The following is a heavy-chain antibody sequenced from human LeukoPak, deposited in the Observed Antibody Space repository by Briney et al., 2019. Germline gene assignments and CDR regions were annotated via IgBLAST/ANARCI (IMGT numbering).Heavy chain of an antibody. CDR2: IKLDGSEK. CDR1: GGSISSNW. J-gene: IGHJ4*02. D-gene: IGHD3-3*01. Sequence: PSGTLSLTCAVSGGSISSNWWSWVRQAPGKGLEWVANIKLDGSEKNYVDSVKGRFTISRDNTKNSLYLQMNSLRAEDTAVFYCARDQYDTWSRRGNFDSWGQGTLVIVSS. V-gene: IGHV3-7*03. CDR3: ARDQYDTWSRRGNFDS.